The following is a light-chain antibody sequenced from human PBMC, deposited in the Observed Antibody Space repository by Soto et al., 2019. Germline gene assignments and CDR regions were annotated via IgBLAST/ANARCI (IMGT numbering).Light chain of an antibody. J-gene: IGKJ5*01. CDR1: QVISTW. CDR2: AAS. Sequence: DIQMTQSPSSVSASVGDRVTITCRASQVISTWLDWYQQKPGKAPKFLSDAASNLQGGVPSRFSGSGSGTDFTLTITSLQPEDFATYYCQQANSFPITFGQGTRLEIK. V-gene: IGKV1-12*01. CDR3: QQANSFPIT.